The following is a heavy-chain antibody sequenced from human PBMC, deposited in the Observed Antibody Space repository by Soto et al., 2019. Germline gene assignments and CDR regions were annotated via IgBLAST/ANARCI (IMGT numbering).Heavy chain of an antibody. J-gene: IGHJ6*02. CDR1: GFTFSRNT. Sequence: PGGSLRLFCVTSGFTFSRNTMNWVRQAPGKGLEWVASITSSGSYVYYADSVKGRFSASRDNAKNSLSLQMDSLRPDDTAIYFCVKDEGIEAMDVWGQGTTVTVSS. CDR3: VKDEGIEAMDV. D-gene: IGHD3-3*02. CDR2: ITSSGSYV. V-gene: IGHV3-21*01.